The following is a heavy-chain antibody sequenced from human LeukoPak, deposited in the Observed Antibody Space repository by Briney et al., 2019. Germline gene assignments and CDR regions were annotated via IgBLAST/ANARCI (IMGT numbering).Heavy chain of an antibody. CDR1: GDSW. CDR3: ARGDGVVMKY. CDR2: IKTDGSSR. Sequence: PGGSLRLSCEGSGDSWMHWVRQVPGKGLVWVSRIKTDGSSRSYAHSVKGRFTISSHNAENMLYLQRNSLRAEDTAVYYCARGDGVVMKYWGQGTLVTVSS. V-gene: IGHV3-74*01. J-gene: IGHJ4*02. D-gene: IGHD3-3*01.